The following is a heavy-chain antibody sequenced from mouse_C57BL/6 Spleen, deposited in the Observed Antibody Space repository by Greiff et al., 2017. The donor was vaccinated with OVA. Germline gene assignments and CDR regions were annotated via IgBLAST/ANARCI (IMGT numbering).Heavy chain of an antibody. D-gene: IGHD2-1*01. CDR2: INPSNGGT. J-gene: IGHJ4*01. CDR3: ASDDLLGSAMDY. CDR1: GYTFTSYW. V-gene: IGHV1-53*01. Sequence: QVQLQQPGTELVKPGASVKLSCKASGYTFTSYWMHWVKQRPGQGLEWIGNINPSNGGTNYNEKFKSKATLTVDKSSSTASMQLSSLTSEVSAVYYCASDDLLGSAMDYWGQGTSVTVSS.